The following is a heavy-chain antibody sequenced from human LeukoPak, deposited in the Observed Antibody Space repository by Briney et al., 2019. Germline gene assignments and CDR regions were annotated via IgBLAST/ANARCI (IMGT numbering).Heavy chain of an antibody. D-gene: IGHD3-10*01. Sequence: ASVKVSCKASGGTFSSYAISWVRQAPGQGLEWMGGIIPILGTANYAQKFQGRVTITADESTSTAYMELSSLRSEDTAVYYCARVPGAIKRKYGMDVWGQGTTVTVS. CDR3: ARVPGAIKRKYGMDV. CDR2: IIPILGTA. CDR1: GGTFSSYA. V-gene: IGHV1-69*13. J-gene: IGHJ6*02.